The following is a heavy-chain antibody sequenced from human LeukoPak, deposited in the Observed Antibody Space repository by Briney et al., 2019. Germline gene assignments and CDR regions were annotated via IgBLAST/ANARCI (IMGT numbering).Heavy chain of an antibody. J-gene: IGHJ5*02. D-gene: IGHD3-9*01. V-gene: IGHV3-7*01. CDR3: ARAYYDILTGYVFDP. CDR2: IKQDGSEK. Sequence: GGSLRLSCAASGFTFSSYWMSWVRQAPGKGLEWVANIKQDGSEKYYVDSVKGRFTISRDNAKNSLYLQMNSLRAEDTAVYYCARAYYDILTGYVFDPWGQGTLVTVSS. CDR1: GFTFSSYW.